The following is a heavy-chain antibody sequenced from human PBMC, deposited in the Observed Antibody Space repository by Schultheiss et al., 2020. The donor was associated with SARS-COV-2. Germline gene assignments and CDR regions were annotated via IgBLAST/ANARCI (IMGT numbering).Heavy chain of an antibody. CDR2: INSDGSST. V-gene: IGHV3-74*01. CDR3: AKDRSGATAGRGGWSDP. CDR1: GFTFSSYG. Sequence: GGSLRLSCAASGFTFSSYGMHWVRQAPGKGLVWVSRINSDGSSTSYADSVKGRFTVPRDNSKNTLYLQMSSLRAEDTAIYYCAKDRSGATAGRGGWSDPWGQGGLVTVSS. J-gene: IGHJ5*02. D-gene: IGHD6-13*01.